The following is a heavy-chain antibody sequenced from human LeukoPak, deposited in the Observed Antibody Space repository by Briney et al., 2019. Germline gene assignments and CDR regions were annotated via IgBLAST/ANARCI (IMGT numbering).Heavy chain of an antibody. CDR2: IRYDGSNK. CDR3: AKDHKNLGWSGIRFDP. J-gene: IGHJ5*02. D-gene: IGHD3-3*01. CDR1: GFTFSSYG. Sequence: PGGSLRLSCAASGFTFSSYGMHWVRQAPGKGLEWVAFIRYDGSNKYYADSVKGRFTISRDNSKNTLYLQMNSLRAEDTAVCYCAKDHKNLGWSGIRFDPWGQGTLVTVSS. V-gene: IGHV3-30*02.